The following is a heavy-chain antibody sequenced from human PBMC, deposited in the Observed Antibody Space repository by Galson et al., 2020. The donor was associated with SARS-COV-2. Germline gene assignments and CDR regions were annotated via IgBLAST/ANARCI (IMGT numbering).Heavy chain of an antibody. CDR1: GYTLTELS. CDR3: ATGPLGDRDYYYYYGMDV. Sequence: ASVKVTCKVSGYTLTELSMHWVRQAPGKGLEWMGGFDPEDGETIYAQKFQGRVTMTEDTSTDTAYMELSSLRSEDTAVYYCATGPLGDRDYYYYYGMDVWGQGTTVTVSS. V-gene: IGHV1-24*01. J-gene: IGHJ6*02. CDR2: FDPEDGET. D-gene: IGHD2-15*01.